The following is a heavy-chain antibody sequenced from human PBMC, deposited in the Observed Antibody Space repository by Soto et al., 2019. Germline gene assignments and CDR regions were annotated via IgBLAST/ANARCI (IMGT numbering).Heavy chain of an antibody. Sequence: ESGGGLVHPGGSLRLSCEASGFAFSSNWMTWIRQVPGKGLEWVANIKKDGSVRSYLDSVRGRFTVSRDNAKNSLYLLMDSLRDEDTALYYCARDVSPGSSSLYLDAFDIWGQGTMVTVSS. CDR2: IKKDGSVR. J-gene: IGHJ3*02. CDR1: GFAFSSNW. CDR3: ARDVSPGSSSLYLDAFDI. D-gene: IGHD3-10*01. V-gene: IGHV3-7*05.